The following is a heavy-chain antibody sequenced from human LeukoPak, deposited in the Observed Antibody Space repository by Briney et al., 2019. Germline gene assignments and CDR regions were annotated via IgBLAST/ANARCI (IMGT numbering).Heavy chain of an antibody. J-gene: IGHJ4*02. CDR2: IYTSGST. CDR1: GGSISSGSYY. Sequence: SETLSLTCTVPGGSISSGSYYWSWIRQPAGKGLGWIGRIYTSGSTNYNPSLKSRVTISVDTSKNQFSLKLSSVTAADTAVYYCARAADYYDSSGNGDYWGQGTLVTVSS. CDR3: ARAADYYDSSGNGDY. D-gene: IGHD3-22*01. V-gene: IGHV4-61*02.